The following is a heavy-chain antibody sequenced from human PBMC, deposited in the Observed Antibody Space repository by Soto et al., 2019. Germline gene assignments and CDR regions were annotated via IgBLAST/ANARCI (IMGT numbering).Heavy chain of an antibody. CDR3: VRGYQWLGLDDC. CDR1: GFTFSSYG. Sequence: GGSLRLSCEASGFTFSSYGMHWVRQAPGKGLEWVADIWYDGSNEHYADSVKGRFTISRDNSHNTLYLQLNSLRVEDTGVYYCVRGYQWLGLDDCWGQGTLVTVSS. CDR2: IWYDGSNE. D-gene: IGHD6-19*01. V-gene: IGHV3-33*01. J-gene: IGHJ4*02.